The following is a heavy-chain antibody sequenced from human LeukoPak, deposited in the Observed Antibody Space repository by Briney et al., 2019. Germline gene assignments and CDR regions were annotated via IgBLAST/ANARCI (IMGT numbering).Heavy chain of an antibody. Sequence: VKVSCKASGGTFSSYAISWVRQAPGQGLEWMGGIIPIFGTANYAQKFQGRVTITADESTSTAYMELSSLRSEDTAVYYCACLSRIAAQPELDYWGQGTLVTVSS. CDR3: ACLSRIAAQPELDY. V-gene: IGHV1-69*01. J-gene: IGHJ4*02. CDR1: GGTFSSYA. CDR2: IIPIFGTA. D-gene: IGHD1-14*01.